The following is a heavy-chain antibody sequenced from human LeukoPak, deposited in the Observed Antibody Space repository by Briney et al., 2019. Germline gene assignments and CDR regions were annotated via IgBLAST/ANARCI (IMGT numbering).Heavy chain of an antibody. D-gene: IGHD5-24*01. V-gene: IGHV4-59*08. CDR2: IYFSGST. J-gene: IGHJ4*02. CDR3: ARRARAGFNLEPFDY. CDR1: GPSMSTYY. Sequence: SHTLSLTCTVAGPSMSTYYSSWIRHPPGKGLGWIGYIYFSGSTNYNPSLKSRVSISVDTSKNQFSLKLSSVTAADTAVYYCARRARAGFNLEPFDYWGQGTLVTVSS.